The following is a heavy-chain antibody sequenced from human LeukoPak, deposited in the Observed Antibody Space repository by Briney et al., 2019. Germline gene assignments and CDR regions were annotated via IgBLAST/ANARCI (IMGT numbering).Heavy chain of an antibody. V-gene: IGHV3-7*01. CDR2: TKQDGSEK. CDR3: ARCGYSGSGFSTNWFDP. Sequence: GGSLRLSCAASGFTFTSYWMSWVRQAPGKGLEWVANTKQDGSEKYYVDSVKGRFTISRDNAKNSLYLQMSSLRAEDTAVYYCARCGYSGSGFSTNWFDPWGQGTLVTVSS. CDR1: GFTFTSYW. D-gene: IGHD3-10*01. J-gene: IGHJ5*02.